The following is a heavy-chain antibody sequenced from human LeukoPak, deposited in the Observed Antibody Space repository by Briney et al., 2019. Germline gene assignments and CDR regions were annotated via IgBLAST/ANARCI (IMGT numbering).Heavy chain of an antibody. V-gene: IGHV3-9*01. CDR1: GFTFDDYA. Sequence: PGGSLRLSCAASGFTFDDYAMHWVRQAPGKGLEWVSGISWNSGSIGYADSVKGRFTISRDNAKNSLYLQMNSLRAEDTALYYCAKKRGNQYDILTGYYDYWGQGTLVTVSS. CDR3: AKKRGNQYDILTGYYDY. CDR2: ISWNSGSI. D-gene: IGHD3-9*01. J-gene: IGHJ4*02.